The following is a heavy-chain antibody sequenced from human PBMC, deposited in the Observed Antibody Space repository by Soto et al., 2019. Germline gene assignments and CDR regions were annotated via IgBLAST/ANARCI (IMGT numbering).Heavy chain of an antibody. CDR1: GFTFSSYS. D-gene: IGHD4-17*01. V-gene: IGHV3-48*01. Sequence: GGSLRLSCAASGFTFSSYSMNWVRQAPGKGLEWVSYISSSSTIYYADSVKGRSTISRDNAKNSLYLQMNSLRAEDTAVYYCARARGDYAGYYYYMDVWGKGTTVTVSS. J-gene: IGHJ6*03. CDR3: ARARGDYAGYYYYMDV. CDR2: ISSSSTI.